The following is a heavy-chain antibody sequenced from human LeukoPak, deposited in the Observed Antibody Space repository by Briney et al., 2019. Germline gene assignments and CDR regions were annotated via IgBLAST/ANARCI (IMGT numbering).Heavy chain of an antibody. Sequence: SETLSLTCTVSGGSISSSSYYWGWIRQPPGKGLEWIGSIYYSGSTYYNPSLKSRVTISVDTSKNQFSLKLSSVTAADTAVYYRARVLNYYDSSGYYSGDYFDYWGQGTLVTVSS. V-gene: IGHV4-39*07. D-gene: IGHD3-22*01. CDR2: IYYSGST. CDR3: ARVLNYYDSSGYYSGDYFDY. J-gene: IGHJ4*02. CDR1: GGSISSSSYY.